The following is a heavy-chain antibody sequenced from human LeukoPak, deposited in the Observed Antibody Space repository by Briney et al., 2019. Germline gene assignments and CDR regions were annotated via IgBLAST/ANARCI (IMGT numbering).Heavy chain of an antibody. Sequence: GGSLRLSCAASGFTLSSYWMHWVRQASGKRLVWVSRINSDGSTTNYADSVKGRFTISRDNARNTLYLQMNSLRVEDTAVYYCVRDTVRWYVFDYWGQGTLVTVSS. V-gene: IGHV3-74*01. D-gene: IGHD4-23*01. CDR2: INSDGSTT. CDR1: GFTLSSYW. J-gene: IGHJ4*02. CDR3: VRDTVRWYVFDY.